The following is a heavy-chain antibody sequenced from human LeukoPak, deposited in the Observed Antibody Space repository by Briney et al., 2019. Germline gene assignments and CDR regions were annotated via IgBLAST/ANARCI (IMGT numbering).Heavy chain of an antibody. D-gene: IGHD6-19*01. J-gene: IGHJ3*02. CDR3: ARPGFSSGRDAFDI. V-gene: IGHV3-7*01. CDR1: GFTFTNYW. CDR2: INQDGSEK. Sequence: GGSLRLSCAASGFTFTNYWMSWVRQAPGKGLEWVANINQDGSEKYYVDSVEGRFTISRDNAKNSLFLQMNSLRAEDSAVYYCARPGFSSGRDAFDIWGQGTMVTVSS.